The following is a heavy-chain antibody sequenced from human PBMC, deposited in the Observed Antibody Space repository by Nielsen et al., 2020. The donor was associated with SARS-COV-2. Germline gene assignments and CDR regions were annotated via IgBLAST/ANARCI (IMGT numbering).Heavy chain of an antibody. V-gene: IGHV3-30*02. CDR3: VHLSPNGSFDL. CDR1: GFIFSNYG. CDR2: ILDDGRDR. D-gene: IGHD2-8*01. J-gene: IGHJ4*02. Sequence: GGSLRLSCAASGFIFSNYGMHWVRQAPGKGLQWVALILDDGRDRYYADPVRGRFTISRNNSKNMVYLEMNSLRPEDTALYHCVHLSPNGSFDLWGQGTLVTVSS.